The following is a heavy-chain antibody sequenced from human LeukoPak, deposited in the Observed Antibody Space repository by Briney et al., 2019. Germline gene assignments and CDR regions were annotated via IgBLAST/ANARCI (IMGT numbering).Heavy chain of an antibody. CDR1: GYSFTNYW. J-gene: IGHJ5*02. CDR3: ARTIGYCSSTSCQRWFDP. CDR2: IYPGDSDT. Sequence: GESLKISCKGSGYSFTNYWIGWVRQMPGKGLEWMGIIYPGDSDTRYSPSFQGQVTISADKSISTAYLQWSSLKASDTAMYYCARTIGYCSSTSCQRWFDPWGQGTLVTVSS. D-gene: IGHD2-2*01. V-gene: IGHV5-51*01.